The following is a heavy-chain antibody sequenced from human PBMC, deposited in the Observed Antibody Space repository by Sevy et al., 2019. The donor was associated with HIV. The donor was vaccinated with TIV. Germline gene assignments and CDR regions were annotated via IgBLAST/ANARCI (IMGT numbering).Heavy chain of an antibody. CDR3: ATNAGIAAAGRVFDY. Sequence: GGSLRLSCAASGFTFSDHYMEWVRQAPGKGLEWVGRIRNKADSYTTEYAASVKGRFTISRDDSKNSLYLLMNSLKTEDTAVYYCATNAGIAAAGRVFDYWGQGTLGTVSS. CDR2: IRNKADSYTT. D-gene: IGHD6-13*01. V-gene: IGHV3-72*01. J-gene: IGHJ4*02. CDR1: GFTFSDHY.